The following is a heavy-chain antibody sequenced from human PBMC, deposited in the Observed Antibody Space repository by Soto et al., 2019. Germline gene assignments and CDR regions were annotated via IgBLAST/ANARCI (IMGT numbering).Heavy chain of an antibody. J-gene: IGHJ4*02. V-gene: IGHV4-59*01. CDR2: IHHSGST. CDR3: AREVRSNTGWYWDY. Sequence: QVQLQESGPGLVKPSETLSLTCTVSGGSIISYYWSWIRQSPEKGLEWIGYIHHSGSTLYNPSLNNRATVSLDRSNNQFSLKLTSVTAADTDLYYCAREVRSNTGWYWDYWGQGTLVTVSS. CDR1: GGSIISYY. D-gene: IGHD6-19*01.